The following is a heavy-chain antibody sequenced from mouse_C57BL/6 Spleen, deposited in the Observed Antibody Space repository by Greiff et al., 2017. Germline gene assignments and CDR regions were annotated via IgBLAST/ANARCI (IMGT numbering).Heavy chain of an antibody. D-gene: IGHD2-5*01. CDR1: GYTFTSYW. Sequence: VQLQQPGAELVKPGASVKMSCKASGYTFTSYWITWVKQRPGQGLEWIGDIYPGSGSTNYNEKFKSKATLTVDTSSSTAYMQLSSLTSEDSAVYYCARSEPTIVTTRYFDVWGTGTTVTVSS. CDR3: ARSEPTIVTTRYFDV. V-gene: IGHV1-55*01. CDR2: IYPGSGST. J-gene: IGHJ1*03.